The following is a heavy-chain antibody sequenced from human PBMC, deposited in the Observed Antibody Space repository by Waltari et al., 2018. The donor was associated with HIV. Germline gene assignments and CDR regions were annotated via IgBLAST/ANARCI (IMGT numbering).Heavy chain of an antibody. V-gene: IGHV4-4*07. D-gene: IGHD2-2*03. CDR3: ARVGEMDKGKTFSREGFDI. J-gene: IGHJ3*02. CDR2: IYSTGNS. CDR1: GGSIITYY. Sequence: QVQLQESGPGLVKPSETLSLTCSVSGGSIITYYCTWVWPPAGRGLEWIGRIYSTGNSQYSPSLTSRVTMSVDTSKNQFSLRLISVTAADTAVYYCARVGEMDKGKTFSREGFDIWGQGTMVIVSS.